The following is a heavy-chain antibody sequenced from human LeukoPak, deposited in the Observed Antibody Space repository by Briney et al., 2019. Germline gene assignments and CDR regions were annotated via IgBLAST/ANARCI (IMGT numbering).Heavy chain of an antibody. CDR3: ARGYCSSTSCYAGHFDY. CDR2: IIPIFGTA. CDR1: GGTFSSHA. D-gene: IGHD2-2*01. Sequence: ASVKVSCKASGGTFSSHAISWVRQAPGQGLEWMGGIIPIFGTANYAQKFQGRVTITADESTSTAYMELSSLRSEDTAVYYCARGYCSSTSCYAGHFDYWGQGTLVTVSS. J-gene: IGHJ4*02. V-gene: IGHV1-69*13.